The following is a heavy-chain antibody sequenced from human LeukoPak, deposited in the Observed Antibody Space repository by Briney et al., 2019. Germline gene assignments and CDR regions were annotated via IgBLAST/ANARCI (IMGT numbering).Heavy chain of an antibody. J-gene: IGHJ4*02. D-gene: IGHD2-15*01. CDR1: GGSISSGGYY. CDR2: ISYSGST. Sequence: SETLSLTCTVSGGSISSGGYYRSWIRQHPGKGLEWIGYISYSGSTYYNPSLKSRVNISVDTSKNQFSLKLGSVTAADTAVYYCARGFGGRLQFDYWGQGTLVTVSS. V-gene: IGHV4-31*03. CDR3: ARGFGGRLQFDY.